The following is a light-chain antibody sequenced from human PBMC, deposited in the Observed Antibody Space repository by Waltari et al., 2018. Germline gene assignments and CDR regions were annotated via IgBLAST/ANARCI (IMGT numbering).Light chain of an antibody. CDR2: AAS. CDR3: QQLNSYPPT. Sequence: QLTQSPSSLSASLGDRVTITCRASQAISSFLAWYQQKAGKAPKLLIYAASTLQSGVPSRFSGSGSGTDFTLTISSLQPEDFATYYCQQLNSYPPTFGGGTKVEIK. V-gene: IGKV1-9*01. CDR1: QAISSF. J-gene: IGKJ4*01.